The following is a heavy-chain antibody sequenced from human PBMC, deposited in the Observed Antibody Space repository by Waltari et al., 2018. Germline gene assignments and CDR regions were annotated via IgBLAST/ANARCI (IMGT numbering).Heavy chain of an antibody. CDR1: GGTFSSYA. Sequence: QVQLVQSGAEVKKPGSSVKVSCKASGGTFSSYAISWVRQAPGQGLEWMGGIIPIFGTANYAQKFQARVTITADESTSTAYMELSSLRSEDTAVYYCARDIGGYYGSGYYGMDVWGQGTTVTVSS. CDR3: ARDIGGYYGSGYYGMDV. V-gene: IGHV1-69*01. J-gene: IGHJ6*02. CDR2: IIPIFGTA. D-gene: IGHD3-10*01.